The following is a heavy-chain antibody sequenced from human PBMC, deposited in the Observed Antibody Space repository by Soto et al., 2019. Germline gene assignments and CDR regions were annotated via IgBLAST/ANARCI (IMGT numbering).Heavy chain of an antibody. Sequence: PSETLSLTCAVSGYSISSGYYWGWIRQPPGKGLEWIGSIYHSGSTYYNPSLKSRVTISVDTSKNQFSLKLSSVTAADTAVYYCARDRGYDILTTYGMDAWGQGTTVTVSS. D-gene: IGHD3-9*01. V-gene: IGHV4-38-2*02. CDR1: GYSISSGYY. J-gene: IGHJ6*02. CDR2: IYHSGST. CDR3: ARDRGYDILTTYGMDA.